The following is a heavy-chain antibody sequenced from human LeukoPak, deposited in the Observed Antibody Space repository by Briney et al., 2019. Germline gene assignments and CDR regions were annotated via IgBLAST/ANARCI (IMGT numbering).Heavy chain of an antibody. CDR3: ARGWGVAGTDGDY. Sequence: PSETLSLTCAVYGGSFSGYYWSWIRQPPGKGLEWIGEINHSGSTNYNPSLKSRVTISVDTSKNQFSLKLSSVTAADTAVYYCARGWGVAGTDGDYWGQGTLVTVSS. J-gene: IGHJ4*02. CDR1: GGSFSGYY. D-gene: IGHD6-19*01. CDR2: INHSGST. V-gene: IGHV4-34*01.